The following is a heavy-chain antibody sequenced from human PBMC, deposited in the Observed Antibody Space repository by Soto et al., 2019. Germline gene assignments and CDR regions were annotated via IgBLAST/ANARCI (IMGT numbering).Heavy chain of an antibody. CDR1: GGSISSRSPY. CDR2: IYDSGRT. D-gene: IGHD3-22*01. CDR3: GLLLYDRSDYYYADY. V-gene: IGHV4-39*01. J-gene: IGHJ4*02. Sequence: QLQLQESGPRLVKPSETLSLTCSVSGGSISSRSPYWGWLRQYPGRGLEWLGSIYDSGRTYDTPSLKSRVNTSVDTSTGQFSLRLSSVSAADAAVSYCGLLLYDRSDYYYADYGGQGNLVTVAA.